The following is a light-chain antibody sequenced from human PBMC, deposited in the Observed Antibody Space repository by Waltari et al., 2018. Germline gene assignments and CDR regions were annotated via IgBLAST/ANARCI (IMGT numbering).Light chain of an antibody. CDR3: QQYNSYWT. CDR1: QSISCW. CDR2: KAS. J-gene: IGKJ1*01. Sequence: DIQMTQSPSTLPASVGDRLPIACRASQSISCWVAWYQQKPGKAPKLLIYKASILQSGVPSRFSGSGSGTEFTLSISSLRPDDFATYYCQQYNSYWTFGQGTKVDIK. V-gene: IGKV1-5*03.